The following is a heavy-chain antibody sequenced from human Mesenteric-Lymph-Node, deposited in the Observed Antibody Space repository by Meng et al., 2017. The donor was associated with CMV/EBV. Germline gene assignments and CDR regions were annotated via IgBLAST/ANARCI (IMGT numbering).Heavy chain of an antibody. J-gene: IGHJ4*02. V-gene: IGHV4-39*07. CDR2: MFFSGNS. CDR1: GGSVTSGPNY. CDR3: ARVYNYFGSGTFYADY. D-gene: IGHD3-10*01. Sequence: SETLSLTCTVSGGSVTSGPNYWGWIRQPPGKGLEWIGSMFFSGNSYYKPSLKSRVSISIDTPKNQFSLRLSSVTAADTAVYYCARVYNYFGSGTFYADYWGQGALVTVSS.